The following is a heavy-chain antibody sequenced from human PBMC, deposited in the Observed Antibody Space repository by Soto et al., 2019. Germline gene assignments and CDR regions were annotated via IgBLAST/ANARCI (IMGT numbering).Heavy chain of an antibody. J-gene: IGHJ4*02. V-gene: IGHV1-18*04. D-gene: IGHD3-22*01. CDR1: GYTFTIYG. Sequence: QVQLVQSGAEVKKPGASVKVSCKASGYTFTIYGISWVRQAPGQGLEWMGWISGYNGNTDYAQNLQDRVTLTTDASTSSVYMALRSIRSDDTAVYYCASVDYYDRSGYYGYWGPGTLITVSS. CDR3: ASVDYYDRSGYYGY. CDR2: ISGYNGNT.